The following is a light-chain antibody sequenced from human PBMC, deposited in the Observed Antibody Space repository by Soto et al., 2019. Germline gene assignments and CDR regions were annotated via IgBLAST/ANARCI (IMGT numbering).Light chain of an antibody. V-gene: IGLV7-43*01. J-gene: IGLJ3*02. CDR2: SIS. CDR3: LLYYGGVHV. Sequence: QTVVTQEPSVTVSPGGTVTLTCASSTGAVTSNYYPTWFQQKPGQATRALIYSISNKHSWTPARFSGSLLGGKAALTLSDVQPADEADYYCLLYYGGVHVLGGGTKLTVL. CDR1: TGAVTSNYY.